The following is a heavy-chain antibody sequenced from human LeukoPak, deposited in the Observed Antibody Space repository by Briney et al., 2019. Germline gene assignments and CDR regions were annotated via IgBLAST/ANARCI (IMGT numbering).Heavy chain of an antibody. Sequence: ASVKVSCKASGYTFTGYYMHWVRQAPGQGLEWMGRINPNSGGTNYAQKFQGRVTMTRDTSISTAYMELSRLRSDDTAVYYCARDLFSTSWWNDNWFDPWGQGTLVTVSS. CDR3: ARDLFSTSWWNDNWFDP. CDR1: GYTFTGYY. J-gene: IGHJ5*02. D-gene: IGHD2-2*01. V-gene: IGHV1-2*06. CDR2: INPNSGGT.